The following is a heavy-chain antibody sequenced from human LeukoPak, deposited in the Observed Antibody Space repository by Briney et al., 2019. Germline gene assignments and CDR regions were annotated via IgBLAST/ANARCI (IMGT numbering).Heavy chain of an antibody. D-gene: IGHD6-13*01. J-gene: IGHJ4*02. V-gene: IGHV1-2*02. CDR1: GYTFTGYY. CDR2: INPNSGGT. Sequence: ASVKVSCKASGYTFTGYYMHWVRQAPGQGLERMGWINPNSGGTNYAQKFQGRVTMTRDTSISTAYMELSRLRSDDTAVYYCARGSSSWYPYLKTPKLDYWGQGTLVTVSS. CDR3: ARGSSSWYPYLKTPKLDY.